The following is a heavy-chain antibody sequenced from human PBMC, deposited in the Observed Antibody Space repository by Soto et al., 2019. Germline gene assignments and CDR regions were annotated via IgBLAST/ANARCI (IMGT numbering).Heavy chain of an antibody. D-gene: IGHD6-13*01. Sequence: LTCTVSGGSISSSSYYWGWIRQPPGKGLEWIGSIYYSGSTYYNPSLKSRVTISVDTSKNQFSLKLSSVTAADTAVYYCARRSSSSWYPRSGMAVWAQGNTVPVS. CDR1: GGSISSSSYY. J-gene: IGHJ6*02. CDR2: IYYSGST. CDR3: ARRSSSSWYPRSGMAV. V-gene: IGHV4-39*01.